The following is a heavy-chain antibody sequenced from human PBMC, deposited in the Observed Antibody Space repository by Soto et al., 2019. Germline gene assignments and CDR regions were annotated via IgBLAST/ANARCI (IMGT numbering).Heavy chain of an antibody. CDR2: ISGSGGST. J-gene: IGHJ4*02. Sequence: GGSLSLSCAASGFTFSSYAMSWVRQAPGKGLEWVSAISGSGGSTYYADSVKGRFTISRDNSKNTLYLQMNSLRAEDTAVYYCAKYVLLWFGELSYFDYWGQGTLVTVSS. CDR1: GFTFSSYA. V-gene: IGHV3-23*01. D-gene: IGHD3-10*01. CDR3: AKYVLLWFGELSYFDY.